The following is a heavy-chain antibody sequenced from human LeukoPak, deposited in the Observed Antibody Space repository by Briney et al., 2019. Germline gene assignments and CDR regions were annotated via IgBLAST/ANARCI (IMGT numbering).Heavy chain of an antibody. V-gene: IGHV5-10-1*01. CDR3: ARVPKSNYDSSGYSDY. CDR1: GYSFTTYC. J-gene: IGHJ4*02. D-gene: IGHD3-22*01. Sequence: GESLKISCKGFGYSFTTYCITWVRQMPGQGMEWMGMIDNSDSYTNYSPSFQGHVSISADKSNSTAYLQWSRLKSSDSAMYYCARVPKSNYDSSGYSDYWGQGTLVTVSS. CDR2: IDNSDSYT.